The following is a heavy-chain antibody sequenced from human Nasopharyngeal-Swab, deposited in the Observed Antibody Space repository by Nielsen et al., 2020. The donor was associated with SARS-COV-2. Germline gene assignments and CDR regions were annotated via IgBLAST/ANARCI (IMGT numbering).Heavy chain of an antibody. CDR3: ARDLLFHRTGDGGYDY. V-gene: IGHV3-66*01. CDR1: GFTFSSYW. J-gene: IGHJ4*02. D-gene: IGHD5-12*01. CDR2: IYSGGST. Sequence: GESLKISCAASGFTFSSYWMSWVRQAPGKGLEWVSVIYSGGSTYYADSVKGRFTISRDNSKNTLYLQMNSLRAEDTAVYYCARDLLFHRTGDGGYDYWGQGTLVTVSS.